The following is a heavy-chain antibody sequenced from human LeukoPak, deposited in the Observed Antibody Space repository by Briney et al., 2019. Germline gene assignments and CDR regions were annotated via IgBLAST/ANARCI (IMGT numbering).Heavy chain of an antibody. J-gene: IGHJ6*03. CDR1: GFTFSDYY. CDR3: AGVTTHYYYYYMDV. V-gene: IGHV3-11*01. D-gene: IGHD4-17*01. CDR2: ISSSGSTI. Sequence: GGSLRLSCAASGFTFSDYYMSWIRQAPGKGLEWVSYISSSGSTIYYADSVKGRFTISSDNAKNSLYLQMNSLRAEDTAVYYCAGVTTHYYYYYMDVWGKGTTVTISS.